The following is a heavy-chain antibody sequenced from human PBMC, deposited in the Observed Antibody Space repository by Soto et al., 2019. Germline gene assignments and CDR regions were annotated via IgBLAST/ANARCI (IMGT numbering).Heavy chain of an antibody. V-gene: IGHV1-58*02. CDR1: GFTFTSSA. CDR3: AAQPVLRFLEWFPDAFDI. Sequence: SVKVSCKASGFTFTSSAMQWVRQARGQRLEWIGWIVVGSGNTNYAQKFQERVTITRDMSTSTAYMELSSLRSEDTAVYYCAAQPVLRFLEWFPDAFDIWGQGTMVTVSS. J-gene: IGHJ3*02. D-gene: IGHD3-3*01. CDR2: IVVGSGNT.